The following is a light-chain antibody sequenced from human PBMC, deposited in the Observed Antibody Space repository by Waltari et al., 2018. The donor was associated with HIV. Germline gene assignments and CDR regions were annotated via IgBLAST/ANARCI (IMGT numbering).Light chain of an antibody. Sequence: QSVLTQPPSASGTPGQRVTISCSGSSSNIGSYYVYWYQQHHGPAPNLLIYRNTQRHSGVPDRFSGSKSGPSASLAISGLRSEDEADYYCAAWADSLSAVVFGGGTKLTVL. CDR3: AAWADSLSAVV. CDR2: RNT. V-gene: IGLV1-47*01. J-gene: IGLJ2*01. CDR1: SSNIGSYY.